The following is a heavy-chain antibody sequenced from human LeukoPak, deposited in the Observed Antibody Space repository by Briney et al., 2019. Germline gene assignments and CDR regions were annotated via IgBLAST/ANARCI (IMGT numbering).Heavy chain of an antibody. CDR1: GFTFSSYG. Sequence: GGSLRLSCAASGFTFSSYGMHWVRQAPGKGLEWVAVISYDGSNKYYADSVKGRFTISRDNSKNTLYLQMNSLRAEDTAVYYCAKNEAGDGLTVEYWGQGTLVTVSS. CDR3: AKNEAGDGLTVEY. J-gene: IGHJ4*02. CDR2: ISYDGSNK. V-gene: IGHV3-30*18. D-gene: IGHD3-10*01.